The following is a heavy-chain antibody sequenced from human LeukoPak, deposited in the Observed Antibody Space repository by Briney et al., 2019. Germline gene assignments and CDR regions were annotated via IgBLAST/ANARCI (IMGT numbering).Heavy chain of an antibody. D-gene: IGHD6-19*01. Sequence: TGGSLRLSCAASGFSFSSYAMHWVRQAPGKGLEWVAVISYDGSNKYYADSVKGRFTISRDNSKNTLYLQMNSLRAEDTAVYYWARDVNKVEVAGTYYYVMNAGAKGPRSPSP. CDR1: GFSFSSYA. V-gene: IGHV3-30*04. CDR3: ARDVNKVEVAGTYYYVMNA. J-gene: IGHJ6*02. CDR2: ISYDGSNK.